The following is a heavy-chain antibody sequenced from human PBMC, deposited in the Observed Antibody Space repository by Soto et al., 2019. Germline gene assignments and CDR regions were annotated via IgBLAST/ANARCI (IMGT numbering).Heavy chain of an antibody. CDR2: IKQDGSEK. J-gene: IGHJ4*02. Sequence: PXGSLSLTCAASGVTFSSYWRSWVRQAPGKGLEWVANIKQDGSEKYYVDSVKGRFTISRDNAKNSLYLQMNSLRAEDTAVYYCASLRYFDWLLDYWGQGALVTVS. D-gene: IGHD3-9*01. CDR3: ASLRYFDWLLDY. CDR1: GVTFSSYW. V-gene: IGHV3-7*01.